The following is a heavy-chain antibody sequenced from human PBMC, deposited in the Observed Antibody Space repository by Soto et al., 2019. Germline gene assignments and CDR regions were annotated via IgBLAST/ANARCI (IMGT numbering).Heavy chain of an antibody. V-gene: IGHV3-15*01. D-gene: IGHD1-7*01. J-gene: IGHJ5*02. CDR1: GFTFSNAW. CDR2: IKSKTGGVTT. Sequence: PGGSLRLSCAASGFTFSNAWMGWVRQAPGKGLEWVGRIKSKTGGVTTDYAAPVKGRFTISRDDSKNTLYLQMNSLRAEDTAVYYCAKDVLTGTTESNWFDPWGQGTLVTV. CDR3: AKDVLTGTTESNWFDP.